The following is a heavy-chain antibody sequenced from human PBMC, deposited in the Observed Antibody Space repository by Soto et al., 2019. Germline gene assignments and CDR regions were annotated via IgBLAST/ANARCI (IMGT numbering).Heavy chain of an antibody. CDR2: ISYDGSNK. V-gene: IGHV3-30-3*01. Sequence: QVQLVESGGGVVQPGRSLRLSCAASGFTFSSYAMHWVRQAPGKGLEWVAVISYDGSNKYYADSVKGRFTISRDNSKNTLYRQMNSLRAEDTAVYYCARAGGYSSGKEFDYWGQGTLVTVSS. J-gene: IGHJ4*02. CDR3: ARAGGYSSGKEFDY. CDR1: GFTFSSYA. D-gene: IGHD6-19*01.